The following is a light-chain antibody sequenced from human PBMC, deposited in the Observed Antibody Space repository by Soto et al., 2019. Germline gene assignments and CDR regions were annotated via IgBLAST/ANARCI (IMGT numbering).Light chain of an antibody. Sequence: EIVLTQSPATLSLSPGERATLSCRARQSVSSYLAWYQQKPGQAPRLLIYDASSEATGIPARFNGSGSGTDFTLTISSLEPEDFAVYYCQQSSKWPWTFGQGTKVEIK. V-gene: IGKV3-11*01. CDR1: QSVSSY. J-gene: IGKJ1*01. CDR3: QQSSKWPWT. CDR2: DAS.